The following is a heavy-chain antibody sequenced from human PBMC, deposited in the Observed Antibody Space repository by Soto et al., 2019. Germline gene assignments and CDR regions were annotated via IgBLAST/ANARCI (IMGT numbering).Heavy chain of an antibody. CDR1: GFTFSSYG. D-gene: IGHD4-17*01. CDR3: AGGDYYYYYYGMDV. J-gene: IGHJ6*02. V-gene: IGHV3-30*03. Sequence: QVQLVESGGGVVQPGRSLRLSCAASGFTFSSYGMHWVRQAPGKGLEWVAVISYDGSNKYYADSVKGRFTISRDNSKNTLYLQMNSLRAEDTAAYYGAGGDYYYYYYGMDVWGQGTTVTVSS. CDR2: ISYDGSNK.